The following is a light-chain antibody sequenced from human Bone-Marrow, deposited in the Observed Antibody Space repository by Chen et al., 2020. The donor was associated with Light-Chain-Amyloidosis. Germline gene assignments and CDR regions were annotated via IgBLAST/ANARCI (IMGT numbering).Light chain of an antibody. V-gene: IGLV3-21*02. CDR3: QVWDRSSDRPV. J-gene: IGLJ3*02. CDR2: DES. Sequence: SYVLTQPSSVSVAPGQTATIACGGNNIGSTSVHWYQQTPGQAPLLVVYDESDRPSGIPERLSGSNSGNTATLTISRVEVGDEADYYCQVWDRSSDRPVFGGGTKLTVL. CDR1: NIGSTS.